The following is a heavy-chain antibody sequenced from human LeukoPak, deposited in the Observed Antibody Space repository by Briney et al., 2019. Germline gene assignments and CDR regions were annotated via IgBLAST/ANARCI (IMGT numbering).Heavy chain of an antibody. Sequence: GGSLRLSCAASGFTFSSYAMHWVRQAPGKGLEWVAVISYDRSLKYYADSVRGRFTISSDNSKNTLYLQMNSLRVEDTAVYYCARDPTAVANLPQYYLDYWGQGILVTVSS. D-gene: IGHD4-23*01. V-gene: IGHV3-30*04. CDR1: GFTFSSYA. CDR2: ISYDRSLK. CDR3: ARDPTAVANLPQYYLDY. J-gene: IGHJ4*02.